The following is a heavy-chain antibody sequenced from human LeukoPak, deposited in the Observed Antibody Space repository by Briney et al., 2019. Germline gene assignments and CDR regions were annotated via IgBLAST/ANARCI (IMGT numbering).Heavy chain of an antibody. Sequence: PSETLSLTCTVSGGSISSSSYYWGWIRQPPGKGLEWIGSIYYSGSTYYNPSLKSRVTISVDTSKNQFSLKLSSVTAADTAVYYCTREYPWGDIAVVPAARVMDVWGKGTTVTVSS. CDR3: TREYPWGDIAVVPAARVMDV. J-gene: IGHJ6*03. D-gene: IGHD2-2*01. CDR2: IYYSGST. V-gene: IGHV4-39*07. CDR1: GGSISSSSYY.